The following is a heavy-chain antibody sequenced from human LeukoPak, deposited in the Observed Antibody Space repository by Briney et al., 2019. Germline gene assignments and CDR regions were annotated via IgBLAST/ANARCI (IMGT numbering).Heavy chain of an antibody. J-gene: IGHJ6*02. V-gene: IGHV3-48*03. CDR3: ARETAYGDYISYYYYYGMDV. Sequence: PGGSLRLSCAASGFTFSAYEINWVRQAPGKGLEWVSYISSSGDILYYADSVKGRFTISRDNAKNSLYLQMNSLRAEDTAVYYCARETAYGDYISYYYYYGMDVWGQGTTVTVSS. CDR2: ISSSGDIL. CDR1: GFTFSAYE. D-gene: IGHD4-17*01.